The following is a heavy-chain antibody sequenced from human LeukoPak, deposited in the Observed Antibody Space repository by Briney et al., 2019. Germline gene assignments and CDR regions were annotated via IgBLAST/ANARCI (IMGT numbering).Heavy chain of an antibody. CDR2: INPNSGGT. V-gene: IGHV1-2*02. D-gene: IGHD1-26*01. Sequence: ASVKVSCKASGYTFTGYYMHWVRQAPGQGLEWMGWINPNSGGTNYAQKFQGRVTMTRDTSISTAYMELSRLRSDDTAVYYCARGFYGIVGATFGFDCWGQGTLVTVSS. CDR3: ARGFYGIVGATFGFDC. J-gene: IGHJ4*02. CDR1: GYTFTGYY.